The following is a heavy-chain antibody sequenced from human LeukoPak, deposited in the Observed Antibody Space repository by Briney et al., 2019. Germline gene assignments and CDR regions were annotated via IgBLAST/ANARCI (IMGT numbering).Heavy chain of an antibody. V-gene: IGHV3-64*01. CDR2: ISSNGGST. D-gene: IGHD3-3*01. J-gene: IGHJ4*02. CDR3: ARAAHSGDFWSGYVDY. CDR1: GFTFSSYA. Sequence: GGSLRLSCAASGFTFSSYAMHWVRQAPGKGLEYVSAISSNGGSTYYANSVKGRFTISRDNSKNTLYPQMGSLRAEDMAVYYCARAAHSGDFWSGYVDYWGQGTLVTVSS.